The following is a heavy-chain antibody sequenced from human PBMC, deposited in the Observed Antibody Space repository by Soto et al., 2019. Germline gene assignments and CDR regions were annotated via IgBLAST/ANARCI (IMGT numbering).Heavy chain of an antibody. CDR1: GGSISSSNW. V-gene: IGHV4-4*01. CDR3: ARVSGSYYYGMDV. CDR2: IYHSGST. D-gene: IGHD1-26*01. J-gene: IGHJ6*02. Sequence: QVQLQESGPGLVKPSGTLSLTCAVSGGSISSSNWWSWVRQPPGKGLEWVGGIYHSGSTNFNPSLKSRVTISVDKSKKQFSLKLSSVTAADTAVYCCARVSGSYYYGMDVWGQGTTVTVSS.